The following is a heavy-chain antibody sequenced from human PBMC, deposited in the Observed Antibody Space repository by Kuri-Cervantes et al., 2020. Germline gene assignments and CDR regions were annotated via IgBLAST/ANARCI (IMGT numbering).Heavy chain of an antibody. CDR2: IHYGVTA. J-gene: IGHJ6*03. CDR1: GGSINRGSYY. V-gene: IGHV4-39*01. Sequence: SETLSLTCTVSGGSINRGSYYWGWIRQPPGKGLEWIGCIHYGVTAYYNPSLKSRVTISGDTSKNQFSLMLSSVTAADTAVYYCARHFRDYYYMDVWGKGTTVTVSS. CDR3: ARHFRDYYYMDV.